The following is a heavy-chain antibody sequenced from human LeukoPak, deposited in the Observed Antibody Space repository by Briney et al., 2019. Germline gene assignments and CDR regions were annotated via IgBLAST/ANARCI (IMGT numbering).Heavy chain of an antibody. CDR1: GGSFSGYY. Sequence: PSETLSLTCAVYGGSFSGYYWIWIRQSPGKGLEWIGHIYYSGSTNYNPSLKSRVTISVDRSKNQFSLKLSSVTAADTAVYYCAREITASGYPFDCWGQGTLVTVSS. V-gene: IGHV4-59*01. J-gene: IGHJ4*02. CDR2: IYYSGST. D-gene: IGHD5-12*01. CDR3: AREITASGYPFDC.